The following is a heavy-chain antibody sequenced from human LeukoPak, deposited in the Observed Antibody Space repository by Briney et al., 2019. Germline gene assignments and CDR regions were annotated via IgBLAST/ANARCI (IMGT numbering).Heavy chain of an antibody. CDR2: IKQDGSEK. CDR1: GFTFSSYW. V-gene: IGHV3-7*03. D-gene: IGHD3-10*01. CDR3: ASHGGSGSYSPMDV. Sequence: GGSLRLSCAASGFTFSSYWMSWVRQAPGKGLEWVANIKQDGSEKYYVDSVKGRFTISRDNAKNSLYLQMNSLRAEDTALYHCASHGGSGSYSPMDVWGKGTTVTISS. J-gene: IGHJ6*03.